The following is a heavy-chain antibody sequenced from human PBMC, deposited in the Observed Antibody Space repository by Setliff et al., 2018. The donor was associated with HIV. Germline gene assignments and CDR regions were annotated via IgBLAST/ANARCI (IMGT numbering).Heavy chain of an antibody. CDR1: GFTFNNYW. CDR2: ISPDGRST. D-gene: IGHD3-22*01. J-gene: IGHJ3*02. Sequence: TGESLKISCAASGFTFNNYWMNWVRQVPGKGLVWVARISPDGRSTTHADAVKGRFTISRDNAKNTLYLHMNSLRAEDTSVYHCALVGGITVPPDGFDIWGQGTMVTVSS. V-gene: IGHV3-74*01. CDR3: ALVGGITVPPDGFDI.